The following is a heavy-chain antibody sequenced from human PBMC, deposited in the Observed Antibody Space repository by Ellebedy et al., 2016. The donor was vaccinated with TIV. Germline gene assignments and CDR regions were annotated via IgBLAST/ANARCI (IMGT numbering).Heavy chain of an antibody. CDR3: ARARVVPAAIAYYYYYGMDV. J-gene: IGHJ6*02. CDR1: GGSFSGYY. CDR2: INHSGST. V-gene: IGHV4-34*01. Sequence: SETLSLXXAVYGGSFSGYYWSWIRQPPGKGLEWIGEINHSGSTNYNPSLKSRVTISVDTSKNQFSLKLSSVTAADTAVYYCARARVVPAAIAYYYYYGMDVWGQGTTVTVSS. D-gene: IGHD2-2*02.